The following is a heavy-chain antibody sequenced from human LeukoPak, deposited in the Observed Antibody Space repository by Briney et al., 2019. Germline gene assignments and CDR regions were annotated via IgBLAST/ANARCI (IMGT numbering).Heavy chain of an antibody. CDR1: GFTFTRSA. D-gene: IGHD2-15*01. V-gene: IGHV1-58*02. Sequence: GTSVKVSCKTSGFTFTRSAMQWVREARGQGLEWIGWVVVGSGNTNYAQKFQERVTITRDMSTSTAYMELSSLRSEDTAVYYCAAGRCTGGSCYHYYYYGMDVWGQGTTVTVSS. J-gene: IGHJ6*02. CDR2: VVVGSGNT. CDR3: AAGRCTGGSCYHYYYYGMDV.